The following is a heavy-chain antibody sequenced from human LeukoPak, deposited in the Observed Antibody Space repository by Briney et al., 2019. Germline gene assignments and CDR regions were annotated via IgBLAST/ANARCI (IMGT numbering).Heavy chain of an antibody. CDR2: FYSSGNS. V-gene: IGHV4-39*01. CDR1: VDSITTNSDW. D-gene: IGHD3-16*01. CDR3: AKRGIWDLQIGNWFDP. J-gene: IGHJ5*02. Sequence: SETLSLTCRISVDSITTNSDWWGWIRQSPGKGLEWIGSFYSSGNSYYNPSLKSRATLSPDTSKNLYSLGLTSMTSADTAVYYCAKRGIWDLQIGNWFDPWGQGTLVTVSS.